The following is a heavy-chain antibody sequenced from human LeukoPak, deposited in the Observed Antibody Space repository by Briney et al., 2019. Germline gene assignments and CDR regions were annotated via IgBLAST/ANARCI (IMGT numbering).Heavy chain of an antibody. Sequence: GGSLRLSCAASGFTFSSYAMSWVRQAPGKGLEWVSAISGSGGSTYYADSVKGRFTISRDNSKNTLYLQMNSLRAEDRAVYYCARGSNPKTYNYWSGPEFQHWGQGTLVAVSS. CDR1: GFTFSSYA. CDR3: ARGSNPKTYNYWSGPEFQH. CDR2: ISGSGGST. J-gene: IGHJ1*01. V-gene: IGHV3-23*01. D-gene: IGHD3-3*01.